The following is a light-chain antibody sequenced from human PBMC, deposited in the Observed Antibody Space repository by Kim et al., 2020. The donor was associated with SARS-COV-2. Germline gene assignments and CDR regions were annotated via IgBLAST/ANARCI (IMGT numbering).Light chain of an antibody. CDR3: QAWDSSTGGV. J-gene: IGLJ2*01. V-gene: IGLV3-1*01. CDR2: QDS. Sequence: VSPGQTASITCAGDKLGDKYACWYQQKPGQSPVLVIYQDSKRPSGIPERFSGSNSGNTATLTISGTQAMDEADYYCQAWDSSTGGVFGGGTKLTVL. CDR1: KLGDKY.